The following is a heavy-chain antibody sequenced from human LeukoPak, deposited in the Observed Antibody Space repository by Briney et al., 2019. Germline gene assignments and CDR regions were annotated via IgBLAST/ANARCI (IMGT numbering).Heavy chain of an antibody. CDR2: INHSGST. Sequence: SETLSLTCTVSGGSISSGDYYWSWIRQPPGRGLEWIGEINHSGSTNYNPSLKSRVTISVDTSKNQFSLKLSSVTAADTAVYYCARGETHDGQLDPWGQGTLVTVSS. J-gene: IGHJ5*02. V-gene: IGHV4-39*07. CDR1: GGSISSGDYY. D-gene: IGHD5-24*01. CDR3: ARGETHDGQLDP.